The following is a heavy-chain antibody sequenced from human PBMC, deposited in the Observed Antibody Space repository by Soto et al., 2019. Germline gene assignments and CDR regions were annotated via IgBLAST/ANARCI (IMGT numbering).Heavy chain of an antibody. CDR2: IYYSGST. J-gene: IGHJ4*02. CDR1: GGSISSDDYY. Sequence: QVQLQESGPGLVKPSQPLSLTCTVSGGSISSDDYYWSWIRQPPGKGLEWIGYIYYSGSTYYNPSRKSRVTISVDTSKNQFSLKLSSVTAADTAVYYCVRACFGADFWNGYLFEYWGQGTLVTVSS. CDR3: VRACFGADFWNGYLFEY. V-gene: IGHV4-30-4*01. D-gene: IGHD3-3*01.